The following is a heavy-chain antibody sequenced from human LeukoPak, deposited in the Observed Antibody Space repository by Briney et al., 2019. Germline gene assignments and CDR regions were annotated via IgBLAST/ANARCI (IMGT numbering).Heavy chain of an antibody. CDR2: IMSETASGAI. J-gene: IGHJ6*02. Sequence: PGECLRLSCAASVSTFNNAWMNWVRKAPWKGLEWVGRIMSETASGAILYAGPVKGRFTISRDDSIDTLYLQMDSLKIEDTGVYYCITDRGSAVWGQGTTVTVSS. CDR3: ITDRGSAV. CDR1: VSTFNNAW. V-gene: IGHV3-15*07. D-gene: IGHD5-12*01.